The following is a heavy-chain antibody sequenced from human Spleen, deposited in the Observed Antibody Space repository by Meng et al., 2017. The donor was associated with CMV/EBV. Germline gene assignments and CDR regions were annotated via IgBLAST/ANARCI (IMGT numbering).Heavy chain of an antibody. CDR1: GYIFTNYG. CDR2: INTKNGDT. CDR3: ARALYYDFWSSPYDS. Sequence: SGYIFTNYGFSWVRQAPAQGLEWMGWINTKNGDTQYAQNFQGRLTMTTDTSTNTAKMELISLTSDDTAVYYCARALYYDFWSSPYDSWGQGTLVTVSS. V-gene: IGHV1-18*01. J-gene: IGHJ4*02. D-gene: IGHD3-3*01.